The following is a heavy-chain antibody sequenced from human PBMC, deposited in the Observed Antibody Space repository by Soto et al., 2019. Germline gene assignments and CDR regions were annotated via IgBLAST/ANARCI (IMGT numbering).Heavy chain of an antibody. V-gene: IGHV5-51*01. CDR2: IYPGDSDT. CDR3: ARPFDTSGWYDH. Sequence: PGESLKISCKGSGYSFTSYWIAWVRQMPGKGLECMGIIYPGDSDTRYSPSFEGQFTISADKSINTAYLQWSSLKASDSAMYYCARPFDTSGWYDHWGQGTLVTVSS. J-gene: IGHJ5*02. CDR1: GYSFTSYW. D-gene: IGHD6-19*01.